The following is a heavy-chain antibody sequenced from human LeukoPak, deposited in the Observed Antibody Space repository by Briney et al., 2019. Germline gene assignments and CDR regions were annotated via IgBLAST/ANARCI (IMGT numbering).Heavy chain of an antibody. CDR3: ARDPAAANMEGVFLDY. CDR2: IYYSGST. D-gene: IGHD6-13*01. V-gene: IGHV4-39*07. CDR1: GGSISSSSYY. Sequence: PSETLSLTCTVSGGSISSSSYYWGWIRQPPGKGLEWIGSIYYSGSTYYNPSLKSRVTISVDTSKNQFSLKLSSVTAADTAVYYCARDPAAANMEGVFLDYWGQGTLVTVSS. J-gene: IGHJ4*02.